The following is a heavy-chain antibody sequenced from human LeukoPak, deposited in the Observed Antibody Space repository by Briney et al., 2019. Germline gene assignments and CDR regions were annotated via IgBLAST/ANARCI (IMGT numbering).Heavy chain of an antibody. CDR2: MNPNSGNT. CDR1: GYTFTSCD. CDR3: AKDGSGWSFDY. Sequence: ASVKVCCKASGYTFTSCDINWVRQATGQGLEWMGWMNPNSGNTGYAQMFQGRLTITRDTSASTPYMELSSLRSEDTAVYYCAKDGSGWSFDYWGQGTLVTVSS. J-gene: IGHJ4*02. V-gene: IGHV1-8*03. D-gene: IGHD6-19*01.